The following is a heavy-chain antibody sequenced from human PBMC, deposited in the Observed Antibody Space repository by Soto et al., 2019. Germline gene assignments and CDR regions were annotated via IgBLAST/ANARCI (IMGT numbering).Heavy chain of an antibody. D-gene: IGHD6-19*01. CDR2: ISYDGSNK. J-gene: IGHJ4*02. CDR1: GFTFSSYA. Sequence: GGSLRLSCAASGFTFSSYAMHWVRQAPGKGLEWVAVISYDGSNKYYADSVKGRFTISRDNSKNTLYLQMNSLRAEDTAVYYCARPAGKAVAGAANQFDYWGQGTLVTVSS. V-gene: IGHV3-30-3*01. CDR3: ARPAGKAVAGAANQFDY.